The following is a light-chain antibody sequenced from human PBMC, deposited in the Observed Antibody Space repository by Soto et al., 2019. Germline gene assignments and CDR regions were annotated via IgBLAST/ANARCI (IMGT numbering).Light chain of an antibody. J-gene: IGLJ1*01. CDR1: NSNIGSNK. V-gene: IGLV1-44*01. Sequence: QSVLTQPPSASGTPGQRVTTSCSGSNSNIGSNKVNWYQQLPGTAPKLLIYTSNQRPSGVPDRFSGSKSGTSASLAISGLQSEDEADYYCATWDDSLHGYVFGTGTKVTVL. CDR2: TSN. CDR3: ATWDDSLHGYV.